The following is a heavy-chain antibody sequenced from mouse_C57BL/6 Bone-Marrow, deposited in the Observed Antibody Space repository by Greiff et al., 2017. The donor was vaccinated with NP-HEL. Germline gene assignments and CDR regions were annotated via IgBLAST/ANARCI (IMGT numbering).Heavy chain of an antibody. CDR1: GYTFTSYG. J-gene: IGHJ2*01. D-gene: IGHD1-1*01. V-gene: IGHV1-81*01. CDR2: IYPRSGNT. CDR3: APYYYGSSFFDY. Sequence: QVQLQQSGAELARPGASVKLSCKASGYTFTSYGISWVKQRTGQGLEWIGEIYPRSGNTYYNEKFKGKATLTADKSSSTAYMELRSLTSEDSAVYFCAPYYYGSSFFDYWGQGSTLTVSS.